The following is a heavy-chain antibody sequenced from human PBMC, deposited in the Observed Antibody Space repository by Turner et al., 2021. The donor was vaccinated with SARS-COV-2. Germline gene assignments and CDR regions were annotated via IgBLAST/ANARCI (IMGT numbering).Heavy chain of an antibody. CDR2: IYYSGST. CDR3: ARFEYGYSYDFGFDY. J-gene: IGHJ4*02. CDR1: GGSISSSSYY. Sequence: QLQLQESGPGLVKSSETLSLTCTVSGGSISSSSYYWGWIRQPPGKGLEWIGSIYYSGSTYYNPSLKGRVTISVDTSKNQFSLKLSSVTAADTAVYYCARFEYGYSYDFGFDYWGQGTLVTVSS. V-gene: IGHV4-39*01. D-gene: IGHD5-18*01.